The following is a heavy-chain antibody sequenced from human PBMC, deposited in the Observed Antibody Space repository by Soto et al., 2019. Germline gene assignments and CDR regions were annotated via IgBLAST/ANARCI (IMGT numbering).Heavy chain of an antibody. CDR2: INHIGST. D-gene: IGHD3-10*01. Sequence: SETLSLTCTVSGGSISSGGYSWSWIRQPPGKGLEWIGEINHIGSTNYNPSLKSRVTISVDTSMNQFFLMLSSVTAADTAVYYCARIAVRGVYYFDYWGQGTLVTVSS. CDR3: ARIAVRGVYYFDY. CDR1: GGSISSGGYS. V-gene: IGHV4-61*08. J-gene: IGHJ4*02.